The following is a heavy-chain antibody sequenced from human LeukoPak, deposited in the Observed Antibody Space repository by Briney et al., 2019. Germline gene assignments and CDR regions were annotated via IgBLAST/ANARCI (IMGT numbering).Heavy chain of an antibody. CDR1: GYTFPSYG. J-gene: IGHJ5*02. Sequence: ASVKVSCKASGYTFPSYGISWVRQAPGQGLEWMGWISAYNGNTNYAQKLQGRVTMTTDTSTSTAYMELRSLRSDDTAVYYCARPYCSSTSCYHWFDPWGQGTLVTVSS. D-gene: IGHD2-2*01. V-gene: IGHV1-18*01. CDR2: ISAYNGNT. CDR3: ARPYCSSTSCYHWFDP.